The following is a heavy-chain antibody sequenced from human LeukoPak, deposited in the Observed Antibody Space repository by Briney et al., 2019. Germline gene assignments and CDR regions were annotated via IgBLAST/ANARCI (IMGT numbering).Heavy chain of an antibody. CDR3: ATSEIYGFHGTHLDF. Sequence: GASVKVSCKASGYTFTSYYIHCVRQAPGQGLEWMGIINPSGGSTSYSQMFQGRVSMTSDTSTSTVYMELSSLRSEDTAVYYCATSEIYGFHGTHLDFWGQGTLVTVSS. CDR1: GYTFTSYY. D-gene: IGHD4-17*01. V-gene: IGHV1-46*01. CDR2: INPSGGST. J-gene: IGHJ4*02.